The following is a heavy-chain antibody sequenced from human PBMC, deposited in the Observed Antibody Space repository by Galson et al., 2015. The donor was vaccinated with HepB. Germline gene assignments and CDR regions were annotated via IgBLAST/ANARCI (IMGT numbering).Heavy chain of an antibody. CDR2: ISSSGSTK. CDR3: ARAGYYYDSSGYSSFDY. D-gene: IGHD3-22*01. V-gene: IGHV3-48*02. J-gene: IGHJ4*02. CDR1: GFTFSSYS. Sequence: SLRLSCAASGFTFSSYSMHWVRQAPGKGLEWVSYISSSGSTKYYADSVKGRFTISRDNAKNSLYLQMNSLRDEDTAVYYCARAGYYYDSSGYSSFDYWGQGTLVTVSS.